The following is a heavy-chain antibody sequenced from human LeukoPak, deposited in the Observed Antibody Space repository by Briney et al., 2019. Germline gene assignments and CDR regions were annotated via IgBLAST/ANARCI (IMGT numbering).Heavy chain of an antibody. CDR1: GVTFGNNW. V-gene: IGHV3-74*01. Sequence: GGSLRLSCAASGVTFGNNWMHWVRQGPGKGLVWISRINSDGGGAIYADSVKGRFTVSRDNAKNALYLQMNSLRAEDTAVYYCARDVPHNWFDTWGQGTLVTVSS. CDR3: ARDVPHNWFDT. J-gene: IGHJ5*02. CDR2: INSDGGGA.